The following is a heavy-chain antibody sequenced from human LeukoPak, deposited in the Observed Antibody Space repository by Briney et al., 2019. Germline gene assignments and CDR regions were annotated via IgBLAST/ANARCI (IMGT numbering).Heavy chain of an antibody. CDR1: GFTLSDHY. CDR3: VRLRYSSGWYEDY. V-gene: IGHV3-72*01. CDR2: TRNKANSYTT. J-gene: IGHJ4*02. D-gene: IGHD6-19*01. Sequence: GGSLRLSCAASGFTLSDHYMDWARQAPGKGLEWVGRTRNKANSYTTEYAASVKGRFTISRDDSKNSLHLQMNSLKTEDTAVYYCVRLRYSSGWYEDYWGQGTLVTVSS.